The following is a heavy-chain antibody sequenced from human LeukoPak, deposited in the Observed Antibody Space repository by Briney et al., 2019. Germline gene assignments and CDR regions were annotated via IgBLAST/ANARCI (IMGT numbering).Heavy chain of an antibody. CDR2: ISADDGNK. J-gene: IGHJ6*03. Sequence: ASVKVSCTASGYTFTSYGISWVRQAPGQGLEWVAWISADDGNKNYAQKLQGRVTITTDKSKSTAYMELRSLRSDDTAVYYCASGYSSSWYYYYMDVWGKGTTVTVSS. V-gene: IGHV1-18*01. CDR3: ASGYSSSWYYYYMDV. CDR1: GYTFTSYG. D-gene: IGHD6-13*01.